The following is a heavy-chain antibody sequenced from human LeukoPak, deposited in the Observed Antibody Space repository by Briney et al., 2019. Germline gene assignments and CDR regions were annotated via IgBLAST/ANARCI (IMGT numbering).Heavy chain of an antibody. Sequence: SGTLSLTCTVSGGSISSSSYYWGWIRQPPGKGLEWIGSIYYSGSTYYNPSLKSRVTISVDTSKNQFSLKLSSVTAADTAVYYCARIQRTTVVTLGFDYWGQGTLVTVSS. CDR1: GGSISSSSYY. V-gene: IGHV4-39*01. J-gene: IGHJ4*02. CDR2: IYYSGST. CDR3: ARIQRTTVVTLGFDY. D-gene: IGHD4-23*01.